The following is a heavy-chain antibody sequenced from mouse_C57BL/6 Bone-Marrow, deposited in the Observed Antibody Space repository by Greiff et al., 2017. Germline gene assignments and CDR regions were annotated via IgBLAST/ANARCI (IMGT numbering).Heavy chain of an antibody. Sequence: QVQLQQPGAELVRPGSSVKLSCKASGYTFTSYWMHWVKQRPIQGLEWIGNIDPSDSETHYNQKFKDKATLTVDKSSSTAYMQLSSLTSEDSAVYYCARGPYYAMDYWGQGPSVTVSS. CDR1: GYTFTSYW. J-gene: IGHJ4*01. V-gene: IGHV1-52*01. CDR2: IDPSDSET. CDR3: ARGPYYAMDY.